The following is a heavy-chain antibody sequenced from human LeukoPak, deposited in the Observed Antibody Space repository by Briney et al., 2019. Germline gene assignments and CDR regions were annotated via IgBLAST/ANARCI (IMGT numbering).Heavy chain of an antibody. V-gene: IGHV3-15*01. CDR2: IKSKTDGGTT. CDR1: GFTFSNAW. CDR3: TTSPPAAPEDY. Sequence: NPGGSLRLSCAASGFTFSNAWMSWVRQAPGKGLEWVGRIKSKTDGGTTDYAAPVEGRFTISRDDSKNTLYLQMNSLKTEDTAVYYCTTSPPAAPEDYWGQGTLVTVSS. J-gene: IGHJ4*02. D-gene: IGHD2-2*01.